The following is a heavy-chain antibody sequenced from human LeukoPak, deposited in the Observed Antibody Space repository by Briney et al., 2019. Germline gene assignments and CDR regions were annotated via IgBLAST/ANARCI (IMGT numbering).Heavy chain of an antibody. Sequence: PGGSLRLSCAASGFNFRSYGIHWVRQAPGKGLEWVAFIRYDGSIKYYADYVKGRFTISRDNSKNTLYLQMNSLRAEDTAVYYCARAQYYYDSSGYYDAFDIWGQGTMVTVSS. CDR2: IRYDGSIK. D-gene: IGHD3-22*01. J-gene: IGHJ3*02. CDR1: GFNFRSYG. CDR3: ARAQYYYDSSGYYDAFDI. V-gene: IGHV3-30*02.